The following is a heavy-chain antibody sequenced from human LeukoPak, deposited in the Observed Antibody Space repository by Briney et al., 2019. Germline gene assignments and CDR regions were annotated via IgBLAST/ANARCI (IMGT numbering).Heavy chain of an antibody. J-gene: IGHJ6*02. CDR2: IYSGGST. D-gene: IGHD1-26*01. CDR3: ARDGVWELDYYYYGMDV. CDR1: GFTVSSNY. Sequence: PGGSLRLSCAASGFTVSSNYMSWVRQAPGKGLEWVSVIYSGGSTYYADSVKGRFTISRDNSKNTLYLQMNSLRAEDTAVYYCARDGVWELDYYYYGMDVWGQGTTVTVSS. V-gene: IGHV3-66*01.